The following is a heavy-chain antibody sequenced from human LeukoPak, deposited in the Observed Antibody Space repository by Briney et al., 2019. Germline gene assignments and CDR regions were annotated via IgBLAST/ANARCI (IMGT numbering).Heavy chain of an antibody. CDR2: IYSTGRS. D-gene: IGHD5-12*01. CDR1: GGSISNYF. CDR3: ARDGPRSGYDLGHFDN. J-gene: IGHJ4*02. V-gene: IGHV4-4*07. Sequence: PSETLSLTCTVSGGSISNYFWSWVRQPAGKGLEWIGRIYSTGRSDYNPSLKSRITMSVDTSKNQFSLKLSSVTAADTAVYHCARDGPRSGYDLGHFDNLGQGTLVTASS.